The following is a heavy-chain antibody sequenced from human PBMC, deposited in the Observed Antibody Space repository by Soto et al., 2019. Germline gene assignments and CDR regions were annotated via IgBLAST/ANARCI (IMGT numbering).Heavy chain of an antibody. Sequence: QVQLVQSGAEVRKPGSSVKVSCKASGGTFSSYAIRWVRQGPGQGLEWMGGIIPIFGTANYAQKFQGRVTITADESTSTAYMELSSLRSEDTAVYYCARGSRGATGRGYFDYWGQGTLVTVSS. CDR1: GGTFSSYA. CDR2: IIPIFGTA. CDR3: ARGSRGATGRGYFDY. D-gene: IGHD1-26*01. J-gene: IGHJ4*02. V-gene: IGHV1-69*01.